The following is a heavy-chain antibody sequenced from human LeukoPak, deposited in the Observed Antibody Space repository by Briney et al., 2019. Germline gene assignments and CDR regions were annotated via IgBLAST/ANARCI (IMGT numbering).Heavy chain of an antibody. CDR1: GGSISTYY. CDR2: IYTGGST. CDR3: ARIMVVPAAISHFDY. D-gene: IGHD2-2*02. J-gene: IGHJ4*02. V-gene: IGHV4-4*07. Sequence: PSETLSLTCTVSGGSISTYYWTWIRQPAGEGLEWIGRIYTGGSTNYNPSLKSRVTMSIDTSKSQFSLKFTSVTAADTAVYYCARIMVVPAAISHFDYWGQGILVTVSS.